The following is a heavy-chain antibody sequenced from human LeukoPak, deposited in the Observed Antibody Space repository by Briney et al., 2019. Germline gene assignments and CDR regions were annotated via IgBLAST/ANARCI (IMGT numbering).Heavy chain of an antibody. V-gene: IGHV4-4*07. J-gene: IGHJ4*02. CDR3: ARTSIMIFGVVTGFDY. CDR2: IYTSGST. D-gene: IGHD3-3*01. CDR1: GGSISSYY. Sequence: SETLSLTCTVSGGSISSYYWSWIRQPAGKGLEWIGRIYTSGSTNYNPSLKSRVTMSVDTSKNQFSLKLSSVTAADTAVYYCARTSIMIFGVVTGFDYWGQGTLVTVSS.